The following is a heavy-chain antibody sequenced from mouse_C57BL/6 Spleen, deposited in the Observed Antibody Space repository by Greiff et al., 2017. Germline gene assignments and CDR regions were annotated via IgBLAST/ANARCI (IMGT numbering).Heavy chain of an antibody. CDR3: ARGGSSWYFDV. D-gene: IGHD1-1*01. Sequence: VQLQQSGPELVKPGASVKIPCKASGYPFTDYNMDWVKQSHGKSLEWIGDINPNNGGTIYNQKFKGKATLTVDKSSSTAYMELRSLTSEDTAVYYCARGGSSWYFDVWGTGTTVTVSS. CDR2: INPNNGGT. V-gene: IGHV1-18*01. J-gene: IGHJ1*03. CDR1: GYPFTDYN.